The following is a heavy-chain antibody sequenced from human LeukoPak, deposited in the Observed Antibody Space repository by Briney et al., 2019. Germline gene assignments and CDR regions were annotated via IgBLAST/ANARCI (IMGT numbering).Heavy chain of an antibody. D-gene: IGHD3-16*01. Sequence: SETLSLTCTVSGGSFSSGDYYWSWIRQHPGKGLEWIGYIYYSGSTYHNPSLRSRVTMSVDTSKNQFSLKLSSVTAADTAVYYCARAQGESTDSTFDYWGQGTLVTVSS. CDR2: IYYSGST. V-gene: IGHV4-31*03. J-gene: IGHJ4*02. CDR3: ARAQGESTDSTFDY. CDR1: GGSFSSGDYY.